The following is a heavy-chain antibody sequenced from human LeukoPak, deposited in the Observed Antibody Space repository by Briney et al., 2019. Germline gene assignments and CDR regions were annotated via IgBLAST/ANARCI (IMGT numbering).Heavy chain of an antibody. CDR2: ISYDGSNK. CDR1: GFTFSSYG. J-gene: IGHJ4*02. D-gene: IGHD5-12*01. CDR3: AKDGGYDYGFDY. Sequence: GRSLRLSCAASGFTFSSYGMHWVRQAPGKGLEWVAVISYDGSNKYYADSVKGRFTISRDNSKNTLYLQMNSLRAEDTAVYYCAKDGGYDYGFDYWGQGTLVTVSS. V-gene: IGHV3-30*18.